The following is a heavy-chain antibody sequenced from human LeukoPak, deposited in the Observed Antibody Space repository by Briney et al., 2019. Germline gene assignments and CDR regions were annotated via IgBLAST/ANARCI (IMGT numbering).Heavy chain of an antibody. CDR3: ARGHSSSRHHFDY. CDR1: GGSISSGGYY. CDR2: IYYSGST. Sequence: SETLSLTCTVSGGSISSGGYYWSWIRQHPGKGLEWIGYIYYSGSTNYNPSLKSRVTISVDTSKNQFSLKLSSVTAADTAVYYCARGHSSSRHHFDYWGQGTLVTVSS. V-gene: IGHV4-31*03. D-gene: IGHD6-6*01. J-gene: IGHJ4*02.